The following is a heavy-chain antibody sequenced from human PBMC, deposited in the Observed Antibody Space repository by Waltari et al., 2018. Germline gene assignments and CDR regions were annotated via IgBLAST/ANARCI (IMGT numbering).Heavy chain of an antibody. V-gene: IGHV4-38-2*01. J-gene: IGHJ5*02. Sequence: QVQLQESGPGLVMPSETLSLTCAVSDYSIRSGYFWGWFRQPPGKGLEWIGSIYHSGSAYYIPSLHNRVIISVDTSKNQFSLKLNSVTAADTAVYYCARGDYSSGLTSFDPWGQGTLVTVSS. CDR1: DYSIRSGYF. CDR2: IYHSGSA. CDR3: ARGDYSSGLTSFDP. D-gene: IGHD3-10*01.